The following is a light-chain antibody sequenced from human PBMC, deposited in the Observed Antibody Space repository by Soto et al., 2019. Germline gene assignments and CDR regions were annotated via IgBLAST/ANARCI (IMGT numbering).Light chain of an antibody. CDR1: QNIRSY. Sequence: EIVLTQSPDTLSLSPGERATLPCRSSQNIRSYLAWYQRKLGQAPWFLSDDACHRATGIPARFSGSVSGTDFTLTISRLEPEDFAVYYCQQRSSWPLIAFVQGTRLEIK. J-gene: IGKJ5*01. V-gene: IGKV3-11*01. CDR2: DAC. CDR3: QQRSSWPLIA.